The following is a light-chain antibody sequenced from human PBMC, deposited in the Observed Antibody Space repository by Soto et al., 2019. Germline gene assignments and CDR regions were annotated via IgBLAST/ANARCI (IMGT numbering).Light chain of an antibody. CDR2: GAS. Sequence: ELVLTQSPATLSLSPGDTATLSCRATQSVSSGYLAWYQQKPGQAPRLLISGASSRATGIPDRFSGIGSGADFTLTITRLEPEDFAVYYCLHYGSSTRTFGQGTKVEIK. V-gene: IGKV3-20*01. CDR1: QSVSSGY. CDR3: LHYGSSTRT. J-gene: IGKJ1*01.